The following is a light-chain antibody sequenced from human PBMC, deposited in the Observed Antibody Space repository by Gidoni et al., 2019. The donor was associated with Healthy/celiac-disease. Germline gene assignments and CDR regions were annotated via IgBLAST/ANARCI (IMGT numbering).Light chain of an antibody. J-gene: IGKJ4*01. CDR2: AAS. V-gene: IGKV1-6*01. CDR3: LQDYNYPLT. Sequence: IQMTQSPSSLSASVGDRVTITCLASQCIRNDLVWYQQKPGKAPKLLIYAASSLQSGVPSRFSGSGSGKDFTLTFGGLRPEDFATYYCLQDYNYPLTFGGXTKVEIK. CDR1: QCIRND.